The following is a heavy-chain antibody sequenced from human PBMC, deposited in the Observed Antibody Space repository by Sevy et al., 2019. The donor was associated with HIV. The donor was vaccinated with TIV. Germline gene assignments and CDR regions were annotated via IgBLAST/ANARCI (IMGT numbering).Heavy chain of an antibody. J-gene: IGHJ4*02. CDR2: IYFTGNT. V-gene: IGHV4-59*01. CDR1: GGSISSYF. D-gene: IGHD1-1*01. CDR3: ARDSTTRPRVLDY. Sequence: SETLSLTCSVSGGSISSYFWTWVRQFPGKGLDWIGNIYFTGNTDYSPSLKRRVTLSLATSQSHFSLILNSVTAADPAVYYCARDSTTRPRVLDYWGQGTLVTVSS.